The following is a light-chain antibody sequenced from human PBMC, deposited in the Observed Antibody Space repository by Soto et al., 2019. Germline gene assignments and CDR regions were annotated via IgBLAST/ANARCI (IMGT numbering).Light chain of an antibody. CDR1: RSDIGSYNN. CDR2: GVT. Sequence: QSVLTQPASVSGSPGQSITISCTGTRSDIGSYNNVAWYQKHPGKAPRVMIFGVTKRPSGVSNRFSGSKSGNTASLTISGLQAEDEADYYCSSYTSSSSYVVFGGGTKLTVL. J-gene: IGLJ2*01. V-gene: IGLV2-14*02. CDR3: SSYTSSSSYVV.